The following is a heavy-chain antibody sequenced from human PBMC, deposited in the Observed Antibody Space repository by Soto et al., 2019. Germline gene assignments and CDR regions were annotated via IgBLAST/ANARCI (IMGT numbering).Heavy chain of an antibody. J-gene: IGHJ6*03. CDR3: GRDRRGLYSSGWGGNNYYMDF. V-gene: IGHV3-53*05. CDR1: GFTVSSNY. D-gene: IGHD6-19*01. Sequence: GGSLRLSCAASGFTVSSNYMSWVRQAPGKGLERVTVISSGGSTYYADTVKGRFTITRDNSKNTPYLQMNSLRAEDTAVYYCGRDRRGLYSSGWGGNNYYMDFWGKGTTVTVSS. CDR2: ISSGGST.